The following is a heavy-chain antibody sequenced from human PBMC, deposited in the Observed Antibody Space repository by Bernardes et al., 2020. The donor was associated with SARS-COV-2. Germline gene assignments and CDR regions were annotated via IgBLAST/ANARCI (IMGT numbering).Heavy chain of an antibody. CDR1: GFTFSSYA. V-gene: IGHV3-23*01. CDR2: ISGSGGST. D-gene: IGHD3-3*01. CDR3: AKDNGLRFLEWLFDP. Sequence: GGSLRLSCAASGFTFSSYAMSWVRQAPGKGLEWVSAISGSGGSTYYADSVKGRFTISRDNSKNTLYLQMNSLRAEDTAVYYCAKDNGLRFLEWLFDPWGQGTLVTVSS. J-gene: IGHJ5*02.